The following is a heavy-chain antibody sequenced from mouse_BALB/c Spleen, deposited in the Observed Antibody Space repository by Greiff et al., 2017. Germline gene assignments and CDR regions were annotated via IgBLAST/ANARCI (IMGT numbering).Heavy chain of an antibody. CDR2: IWSGGST. CDR1: GFSLTSYG. Sequence: QVQLKQSGPGLVQPSQSLSITCTVSGFSLTSYGVHWVRQSPGKGLEWLGVIWSGGSTDYNAAFISRLSISKDNSKSQVFFKMNSLQANDTAIYYCARRGGKVWLAYWGQGTLVTVSA. D-gene: IGHD1-1*02. CDR3: ARRGGKVWLAY. V-gene: IGHV2-2*02. J-gene: IGHJ3*01.